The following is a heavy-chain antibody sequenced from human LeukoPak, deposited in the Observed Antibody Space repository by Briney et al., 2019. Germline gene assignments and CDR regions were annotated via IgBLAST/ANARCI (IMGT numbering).Heavy chain of an antibody. V-gene: IGHV4-38-2*01. CDR3: ARNDSSGYFDY. CDR2: VYHSGST. Sequence: SETLSLTCAVSHYSISSGNYWGWIRQPPGKGLEWIGSVYHSGSTHYSPSLKSRVTIAVDTSKNQFSLKLISVTAADTAVYYCARNDSSGYFDYWGQGTLVTVSS. D-gene: IGHD3-22*01. J-gene: IGHJ4*02. CDR1: HYSISSGNY.